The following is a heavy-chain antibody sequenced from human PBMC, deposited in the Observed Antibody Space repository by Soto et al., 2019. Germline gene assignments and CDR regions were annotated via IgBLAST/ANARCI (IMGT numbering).Heavy chain of an antibody. J-gene: IGHJ6*02. Sequence: GASVKVSCKASGYAFTGYYMHWVRQAPGQGLEWMGWINPNSGGTNYAQKFQGWVTMTRDTSISTAYMGLSRLRSDDTAVYYCARDGKKVTWYYGMVVWGQGTTVTVSS. D-gene: IGHD2-21*02. V-gene: IGHV1-2*04. CDR1: GYAFTGYY. CDR3: ARDGKKVTWYYGMVV. CDR2: INPNSGGT.